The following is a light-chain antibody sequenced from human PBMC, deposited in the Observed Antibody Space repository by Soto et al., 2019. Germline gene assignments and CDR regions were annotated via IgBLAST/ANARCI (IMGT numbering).Light chain of an antibody. V-gene: IGLV1-44*01. J-gene: IGLJ7*01. CDR1: SSNIGGNA. CDR3: AAWDDSLNGAL. Sequence: QPVLTQPPSASGTPGQRVTISCSGSSSNIGGNAVNWFQQLPGTAPKLLIYNNDQRPSGVPDRFSGSKSGTSASLAISGLQSEDEADYYCAAWDDSLNGALFGGGTQLTVL. CDR2: NND.